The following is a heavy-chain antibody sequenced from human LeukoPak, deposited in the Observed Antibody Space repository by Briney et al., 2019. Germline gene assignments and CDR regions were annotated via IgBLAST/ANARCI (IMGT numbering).Heavy chain of an antibody. CDR3: VRDATTEFDY. CDR1: GGSISSGTYY. Sequence: SETLSLTCSVSGGSISSGTYYWSWFRQPPGKGMEWIGTIHYSGFTYYNPSVKSRITISLETSKNQFSLKLNSMTAADTAVYYCVRDATTEFDYWGLGILVTVSS. CDR2: IHYSGFT. V-gene: IGHV4-39*07. D-gene: IGHD4-11*01. J-gene: IGHJ4*02.